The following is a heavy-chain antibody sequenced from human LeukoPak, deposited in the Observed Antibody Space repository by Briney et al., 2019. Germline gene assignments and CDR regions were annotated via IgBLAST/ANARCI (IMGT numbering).Heavy chain of an antibody. D-gene: IGHD3-22*01. Sequence: ASVKVSCKTSGYTFTSYDINWVRQATGQGLEWMGWMNPNSGNTGYAQKFQGRVTMTRNTSISTAYMELSSLRSEDTAVYYCYDSSGYGAFDIWGQGTMVTVSS. CDR3: YDSSGYGAFDI. V-gene: IGHV1-8*01. CDR2: MNPNSGNT. CDR1: GYTFTSYD. J-gene: IGHJ3*02.